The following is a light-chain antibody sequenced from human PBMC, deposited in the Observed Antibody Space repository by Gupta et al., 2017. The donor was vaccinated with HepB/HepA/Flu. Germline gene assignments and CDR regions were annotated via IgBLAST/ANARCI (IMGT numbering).Light chain of an antibody. CDR3: GTWDSSLSAGV. CDR2: ENN. Sequence: QSVLTQPPSVSAAPGQKVTISCSGSSSNIGNNCVSWYQQLPGTAPKLLIYENNKRPSGIPDRFSGSKSGTSATLGITGLQTGEEADYYCGTWDSSLSAGVFGGGTKLTVL. CDR1: SSNIGNNC. J-gene: IGLJ2*01. V-gene: IGLV1-51*02.